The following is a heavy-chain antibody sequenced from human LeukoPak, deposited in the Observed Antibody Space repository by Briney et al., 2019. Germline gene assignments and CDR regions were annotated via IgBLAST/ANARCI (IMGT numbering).Heavy chain of an antibody. D-gene: IGHD6-13*01. CDR2: IHHSGST. CDR1: GGSISSRNW. Sequence: SGTLSLTCAVSGGSISSRNWWSWVRQPPGKGLEWIAEIHHSGSTNYNPSLKSRVTISVDTSKNQFSLKLSSVTAADTAVYYCATGFRVSGDAFDIWGQGTMVTVSS. J-gene: IGHJ3*02. CDR3: ATGFRVSGDAFDI. V-gene: IGHV4-4*02.